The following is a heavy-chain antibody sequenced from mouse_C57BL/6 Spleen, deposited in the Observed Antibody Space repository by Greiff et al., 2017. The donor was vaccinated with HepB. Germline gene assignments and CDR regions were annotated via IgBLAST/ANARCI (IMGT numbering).Heavy chain of an antibody. V-gene: IGHV1-64*01. CDR3: ARSFITTDYAMDY. D-gene: IGHD1-1*01. CDR2: IHPNSGST. Sequence: VQLQQSGAELVKPGASVKLSCKASGYTFTSYWMHWVKQRPGQGLEWIGMIHPNSGSTNYNEKFKSKATLTVDKSSSTAYMQLSSLTSEDSAVYYCARSFITTDYAMDYWGQGTSVTVSS. CDR1: GYTFTSYW. J-gene: IGHJ4*01.